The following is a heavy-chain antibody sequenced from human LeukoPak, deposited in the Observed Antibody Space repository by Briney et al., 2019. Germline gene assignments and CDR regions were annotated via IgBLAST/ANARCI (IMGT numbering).Heavy chain of an antibody. CDR1: GGSFSGYY. CDR2: INHSGST. Sequence: SETLSLTCAVYGGSFSGYYWSWIRQPPGKGLEWIGEINHSGSTNYNPSLKSRVTISVDTSKNQFSLKLSSVTAADTAVYYCARGPIVVVTTNWFDPWGQGTLVTVSS. CDR3: ARGPIVVVTTNWFDP. J-gene: IGHJ5*02. D-gene: IGHD3-22*01. V-gene: IGHV4-34*01.